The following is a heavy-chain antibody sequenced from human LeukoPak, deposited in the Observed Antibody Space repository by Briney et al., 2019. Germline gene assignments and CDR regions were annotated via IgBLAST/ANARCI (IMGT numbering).Heavy chain of an antibody. CDR1: GYSFTSYW. D-gene: IGHD2-15*01. Sequence: GESLQISSNGSGYSFTSYWIGWVRRMPGKGREWMGIIYPGDSDTRYSASFQGQVTISADKSISTAYQQWSRLKASDTAMYYCARSYCSGGSCYPSYFDYWGQGTLVTVSS. CDR2: IYPGDSDT. V-gene: IGHV5-51*01. J-gene: IGHJ4*02. CDR3: ARSYCSGGSCYPSYFDY.